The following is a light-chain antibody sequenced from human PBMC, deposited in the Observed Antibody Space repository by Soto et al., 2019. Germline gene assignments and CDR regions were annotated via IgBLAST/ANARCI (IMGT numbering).Light chain of an antibody. CDR3: QQSYSTPWT. CDR2: AAS. Sequence: DIQITQSSSSLSASVGDRVTFPFRASQSISTYLHWYQQKPGKAPKLLIYAASSLQSGVPSRFSGSGSGTDFTLTISSLQPEDFATYYCQQSYSTPWTFGQGTKVDIK. J-gene: IGKJ1*01. CDR1: QSISTY. V-gene: IGKV1-39*01.